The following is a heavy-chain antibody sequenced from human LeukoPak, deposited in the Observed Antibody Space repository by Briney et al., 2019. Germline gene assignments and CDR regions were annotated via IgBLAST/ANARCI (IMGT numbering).Heavy chain of an antibody. V-gene: IGHV3-15*01. CDR2: IKSKTDGGTT. J-gene: IGHJ4*02. D-gene: IGHD1-26*01. CDR1: GFTFSNAW. Sequence: GGSLRLSCAASGFTFSNAWMSWVRQAPGKGLEWVGRIKSKTDGGTTDYAAPVKGRFTISRDDSKNTLYLQMNSLKTEDTAVYYCTTDLGSYYPVDYWGQGTLVTVSS. CDR3: TTDLGSYYPVDY.